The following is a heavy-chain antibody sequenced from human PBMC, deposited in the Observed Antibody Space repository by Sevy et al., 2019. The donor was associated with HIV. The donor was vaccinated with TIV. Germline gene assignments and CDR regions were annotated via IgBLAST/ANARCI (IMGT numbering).Heavy chain of an antibody. Sequence: ASVKVSCKVSGYSLTQLSMHWVRQAPGKGLECMGGFDPEYDEPLYAQKFQGRVTMTKDTSTDTVYMELSSLRSEDTAVYYCTTDLIVGPSLYSHWGQGTLVTVSS. J-gene: IGHJ4*02. CDR2: FDPEYDEP. CDR1: GYSLTQLS. CDR3: TTDLIVGPSLYSH. D-gene: IGHD1-26*01. V-gene: IGHV1-24*01.